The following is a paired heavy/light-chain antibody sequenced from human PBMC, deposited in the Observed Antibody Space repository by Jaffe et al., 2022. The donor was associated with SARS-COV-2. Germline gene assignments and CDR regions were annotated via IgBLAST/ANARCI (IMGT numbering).Light chain of an antibody. CDR2: EVS. Sequence: QSALTQPASVSGSPGQSITISCTGTSSDVGGYNYVSWYQQHPGKAPKLMIYEVSNRPSGVSNRFSGSKSGNTASLTISGLQAEDEADYYCSSYTSSSSVVFGGGTKLTVL. J-gene: IGLJ2*01. V-gene: IGLV2-14*01. CDR1: SSDVGGYNY. CDR3: SSYTSSSSVV.
Heavy chain of an antibody. CDR2: IWYDGSNK. J-gene: IGHJ6*02. V-gene: IGHV3-33*01. CDR1: GFTFSSYG. CDR3: ARGGGYYDFWSGYLPPNYGMDV. Sequence: QVQLVESGGGVVQPGRSLRLSCAASGFTFSSYGMHWVRQAPGKGLEWVAVIWYDGSNKYYADSVKGRFTISRDNSKNTLYLQMNSLRAEDTAVYYCARGGGYYDFWSGYLPPNYGMDVWGQGTTVTVSS. D-gene: IGHD3-3*01.